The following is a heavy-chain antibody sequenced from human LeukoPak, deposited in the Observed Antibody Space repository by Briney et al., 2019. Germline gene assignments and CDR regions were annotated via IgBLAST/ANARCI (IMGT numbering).Heavy chain of an antibody. CDR1: GYNFSSYG. V-gene: IGHV1-18*04. CDR2: TSVYNGNT. CDR3: AGDDEGFDP. Sequence: ASVTVSCKASGYNFSSYGIIWARQAPGQGLEWMGRTSVYNGNTKYALKLQGRVTMTTDTSTSTAYMELRSLRSDDTAVYYCAGDDEGFDPWGQGTLVTVSS. J-gene: IGHJ5*02.